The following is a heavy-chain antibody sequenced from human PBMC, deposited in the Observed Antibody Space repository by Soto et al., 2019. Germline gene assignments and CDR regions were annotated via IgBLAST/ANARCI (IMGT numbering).Heavy chain of an antibody. CDR1: GGSISSSNW. V-gene: IGHV4-39*01. CDR3: ARLYGYCIRNRCHGHYDMAV. CDR2: IYSSGST. D-gene: IGHD2-2*01. J-gene: IGHJ6*02. Sequence: SETLSLTCTVSGGSISSSNWWGWIRQPPGKGPEWIGSIYSSGSTYYNPSLNSRVTVSVDTSKNQFSLKVTSVTAADTAVYYCARLYGYCIRNRCHGHYDMAVWGPGTTVTVSS.